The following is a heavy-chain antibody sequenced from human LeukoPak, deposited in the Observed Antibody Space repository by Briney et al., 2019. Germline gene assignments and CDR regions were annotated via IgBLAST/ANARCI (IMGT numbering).Heavy chain of an antibody. V-gene: IGHV3-73*01. CDR1: GFTFSGSA. CDR3: TIVVVISPLYGIDV. CDR2: IRSKANSYAT. Sequence: GGSLRLSCAASGFTFSGSAMHWVRQASGKGLEWVGRIRSKANSYATAYAASVKGRFTISRDDSKNTAYLQMNSLKTEDTAVYYCTIVVVISPLYGIDVWGQGATVTVSS. J-gene: IGHJ6*02. D-gene: IGHD3-22*01.